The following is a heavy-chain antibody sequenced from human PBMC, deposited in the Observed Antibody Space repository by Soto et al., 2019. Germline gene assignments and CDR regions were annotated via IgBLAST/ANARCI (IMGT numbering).Heavy chain of an antibody. D-gene: IGHD4-17*01. Sequence: SETLSLTCAVYGGSFRYYWSWIRQPPGKGLEWIGEINLSGSTKYNPSLKIRVTISVDTSKNQFSLKLTSVTAADTAVYYCARVGDGTVTTFDYWGQGTLVTVSS. J-gene: IGHJ4*02. CDR1: GGSFRYY. CDR2: INLSGST. V-gene: IGHV4-34*01. CDR3: ARVGDGTVTTFDY.